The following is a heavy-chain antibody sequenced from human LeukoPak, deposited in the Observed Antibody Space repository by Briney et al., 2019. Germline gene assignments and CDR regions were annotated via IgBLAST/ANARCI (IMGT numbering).Heavy chain of an antibody. V-gene: IGHV3-11*01. CDR1: GFTFRDHY. CDR3: ARRALGPIGAFDH. D-gene: IGHD3-10*01. Sequence: GGSLGLTCVVSGFTFRDHYMAWIRQAPGQGLGWIAYIGTRGRPLYFADSVKGRISASRDDGVNSLFLQMEGLIVEDTAIYYCARRALGPIGAFDHWGQGALVTVSS. CDR2: IGTRGRPL. J-gene: IGHJ4*02.